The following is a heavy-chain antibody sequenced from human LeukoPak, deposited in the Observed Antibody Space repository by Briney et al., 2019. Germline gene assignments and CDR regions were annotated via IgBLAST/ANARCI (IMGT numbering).Heavy chain of an antibody. D-gene: IGHD3-22*01. Sequence: PSETLSLTCAVYGGSFSGYYWSWIRQPPGKGLEWIGEINHSGSTYYSPSLRSRITISVDTSKNQFSLKLSSVTAADTAVYYCAREDYYDSSGYYLDCWGQGTLVTVSS. J-gene: IGHJ4*02. CDR2: INHSGST. V-gene: IGHV4-34*01. CDR1: GGSFSGYY. CDR3: AREDYYDSSGYYLDC.